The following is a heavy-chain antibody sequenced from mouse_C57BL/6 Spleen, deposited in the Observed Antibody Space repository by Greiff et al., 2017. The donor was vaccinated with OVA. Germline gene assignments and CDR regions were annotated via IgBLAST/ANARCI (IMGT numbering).Heavy chain of an antibody. CDR1: GYTFTSYD. V-gene: IGHV1-85*01. CDR3: ARFHYYGSSLYYAMDY. CDR2: IYPRDGST. J-gene: IGHJ4*01. Sequence: QVQLQQSGPELVKPGASVKLSCKASGYTFTSYDLNWVKQRPGQGLEWIGWIYPRDGSTKYNEKFKGKATLTVDTSSSTAYMELHSLTSEDSAVYFCARFHYYGSSLYYAMDYWGQGTSVTVSS. D-gene: IGHD1-1*01.